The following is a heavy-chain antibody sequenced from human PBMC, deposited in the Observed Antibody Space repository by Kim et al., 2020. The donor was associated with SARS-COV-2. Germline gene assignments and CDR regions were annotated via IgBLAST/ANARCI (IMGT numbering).Heavy chain of an antibody. D-gene: IGHD1-1*01. Sequence: GGSLRLSCAASGFTFNSYAMSWVRQTPEEGLEWVSTINKGVGTTWYADSVKGRFTISRDNYKNTLYLQMNSLRADDTAIYYCARTGQFDYLGQGTLVTVS. CDR1: GFTFNSYA. J-gene: IGHJ4*02. CDR3: ARTGQFDY. V-gene: IGHV3-23*01. CDR2: INKGVGTT.